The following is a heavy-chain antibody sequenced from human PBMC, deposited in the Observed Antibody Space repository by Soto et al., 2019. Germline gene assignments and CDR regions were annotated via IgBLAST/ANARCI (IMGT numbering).Heavy chain of an antibody. D-gene: IGHD3-10*01. CDR2: ISGGGGST. V-gene: IGHV3-23*01. CDR3: ARNEYYGSGSYYFDY. Sequence: EVQLLESGGGLVQPGGSLRLSCAASGFTFSSYAMSWVRQAPGKGLEWVSAISGGGGSTYHADSVKGRFTISRDNSKNTLYLQMNSLRAEDTAIYYCARNEYYGSGSYYFDYWGQGTLVTVSS. CDR1: GFTFSSYA. J-gene: IGHJ4*02.